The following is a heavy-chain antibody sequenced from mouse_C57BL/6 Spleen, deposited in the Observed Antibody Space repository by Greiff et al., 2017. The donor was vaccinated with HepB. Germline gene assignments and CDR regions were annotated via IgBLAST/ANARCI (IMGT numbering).Heavy chain of an antibody. CDR1: GYTFTSYW. J-gene: IGHJ4*01. CDR2: INPSNGGT. D-gene: IGHD2-4*01. Sequence: QVQLQQPGTELVKPGASVKLSCKASGYTFTSYWTHWVKQRPGQGLEWIGNINPSNGGTNYNEKFKSKATLTVDKSSSTAYMQLSSLTAEDSAVYYCARERGDYDTFYAMDYWGQGTSVTVSS. CDR3: ARERGDYDTFYAMDY. V-gene: IGHV1-53*01.